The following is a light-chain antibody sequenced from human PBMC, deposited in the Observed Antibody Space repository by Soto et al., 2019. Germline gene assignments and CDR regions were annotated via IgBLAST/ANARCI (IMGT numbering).Light chain of an antibody. Sequence: QSVLTQPASVSGSPGQSITISCTGTSSDIGSYNRVSWYQQPPGTAPKLMIYEVSNRPSGVSNRFSGSKSGNTASLTISGLQAEDEADYYCAAWDDRLNGYVFGTGTKVTVL. CDR3: AAWDDRLNGYV. J-gene: IGLJ1*01. CDR2: EVS. V-gene: IGLV2-14*01. CDR1: SSDIGSYNR.